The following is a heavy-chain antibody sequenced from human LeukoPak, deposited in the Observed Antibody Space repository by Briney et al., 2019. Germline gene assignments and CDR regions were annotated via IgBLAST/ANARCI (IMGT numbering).Heavy chain of an antibody. V-gene: IGHV3-21*01. J-gene: IGHJ4*02. Sequence: KPGGSLRLSCAASGFTFSSYSMNWVRQAPGKGLEWVSSISSSSSYIYYADSVKGRLTISRDNAKNSLYLQMNSLRAEDTAVYYCARDFTRYDFWSGEFASYWGQGTLVTASS. D-gene: IGHD3-3*01. CDR2: ISSSSSYI. CDR1: GFTFSSYS. CDR3: ARDFTRYDFWSGEFASY.